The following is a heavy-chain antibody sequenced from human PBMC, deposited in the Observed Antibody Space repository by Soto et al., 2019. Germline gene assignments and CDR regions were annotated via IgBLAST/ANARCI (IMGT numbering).Heavy chain of an antibody. J-gene: IGHJ5*02. V-gene: IGHV3-30*18. Sequence: QVQLVESGGGVVQPGRSLRLSCAASGFTFSSYGMHWVRQAPGKGLEWVAVISYDGSNKYYADSVTGRFTISRDNSKNTLYLQMNSLRAEDTAVYYCAKGPNYDILTGYYPGWFDPWGQGTLVTVSS. CDR2: ISYDGSNK. CDR1: GFTFSSYG. CDR3: AKGPNYDILTGYYPGWFDP. D-gene: IGHD3-9*01.